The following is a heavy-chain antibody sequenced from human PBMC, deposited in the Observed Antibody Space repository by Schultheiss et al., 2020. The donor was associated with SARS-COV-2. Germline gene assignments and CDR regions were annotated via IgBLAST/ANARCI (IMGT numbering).Heavy chain of an antibody. CDR2: INHSGST. CDR3: ARDAPYCSGGSCYLWFGP. V-gene: IGHV4-39*07. CDR1: GGSISSSSYY. J-gene: IGHJ5*02. D-gene: IGHD2-15*01. Sequence: SETLSLTCTVSGGSISSSSYYWSWIRQPPGKGLEWIGEINHSGSTNYNPSLKSRVTISVDTTKNQFSLKPISVTAADTAEYYCARDAPYCSGGSCYLWFGPWGQGTLVNVAS.